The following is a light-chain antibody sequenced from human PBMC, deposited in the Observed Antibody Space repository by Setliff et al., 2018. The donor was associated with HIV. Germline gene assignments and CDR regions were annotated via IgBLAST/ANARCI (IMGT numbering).Light chain of an antibody. Sequence: LAQPPSASGAPGQRVTISCSGGNSNIGSNYVYWYQQLPGTAPKLLIYRNDQRPSGVPDRFSGSKSGTSASLAISGLRSEDEADYYCAAWDDSLSGYVFGTGTKV. CDR1: NSNIGSNY. CDR2: RND. J-gene: IGLJ1*01. CDR3: AAWDDSLSGYV. V-gene: IGLV1-47*01.